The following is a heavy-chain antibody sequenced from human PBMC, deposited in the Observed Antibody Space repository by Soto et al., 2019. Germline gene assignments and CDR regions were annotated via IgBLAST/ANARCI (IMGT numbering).Heavy chain of an antibody. D-gene: IGHD3-10*01. V-gene: IGHV4-30-2*01. J-gene: IGHJ5*02. CDR2: IYHSGST. CDR1: GGSISSGGYS. Sequence: SETLSLTCAVSGGSISSGGYSWSWIRQPPGKGLEWIGYIYHSGSTYYNPSLKSRVTISVDTSKNQFSLKLSSVTAADTAVYYCARLLYGSGSWFDPWGQGTLVTVSS. CDR3: ARLLYGSGSWFDP.